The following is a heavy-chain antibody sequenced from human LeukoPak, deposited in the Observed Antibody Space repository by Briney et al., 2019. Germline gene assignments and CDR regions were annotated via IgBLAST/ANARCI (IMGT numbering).Heavy chain of an antibody. D-gene: IGHD3-16*02. V-gene: IGHV3-33*08. CDR1: GFTFSSYA. CDR2: IWYDGSNK. J-gene: IGHJ4*02. Sequence: GGSLRLSCAASGFTFSSYAMHWVRQAPGKGLEWVAVIWYDGSNKYYADSVKGRFTISRDNSKNTLYLQMNSLRAEDTAVYYCASQRSYVWGSYRYFDYWGQGTLVTASS. CDR3: ASQRSYVWGSYRYFDY.